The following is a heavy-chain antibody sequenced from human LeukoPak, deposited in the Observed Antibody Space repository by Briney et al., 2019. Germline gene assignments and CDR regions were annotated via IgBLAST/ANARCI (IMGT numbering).Heavy chain of an antibody. D-gene: IGHD1-14*01. Sequence: ASVKVSCKASGYTFTSYGISWVRQAPGQGLEWMGWISAYNGNTNYAQKLQGRVTMTTDTSTSTAHMELRSLRSDDTAVYYCAEDYPGPYAFDIWGQGTMVTVSS. CDR3: AEDYPGPYAFDI. J-gene: IGHJ3*02. V-gene: IGHV1-18*01. CDR2: ISAYNGNT. CDR1: GYTFTSYG.